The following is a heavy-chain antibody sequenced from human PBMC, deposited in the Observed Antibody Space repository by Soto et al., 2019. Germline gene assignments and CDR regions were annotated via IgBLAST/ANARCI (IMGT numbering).Heavy chain of an antibody. CDR2: IYYSGST. V-gene: IGHV4-59*06. CDR1: GGSISSYY. J-gene: IGHJ5*02. D-gene: IGHD1-7*01. CDR3: ARDEPGYNWNYISP. Sequence: SETLSLTCTVSGGSISSYYWSWIRQHPGKGLEWIGYIYYSGSTYYNPSLKSRVTISVDTSKNQFSLKLSSVTAADTAVYYCARDEPGYNWNYISPWGQGTLVTVSS.